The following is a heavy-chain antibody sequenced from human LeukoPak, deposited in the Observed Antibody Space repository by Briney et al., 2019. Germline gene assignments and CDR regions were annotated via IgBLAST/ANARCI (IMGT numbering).Heavy chain of an antibody. Sequence: SETLSLTCAVYGGSFSGYYWSWIRQPPGQGLELIGEIKHSGSTNYNPSLKSRVTISVDTSKNQFSLKLNSVTAADTAVYYCARGPRYSSGWYDYYGMDVWGQGTTVTVSS. CDR1: GGSFSGYY. CDR2: IKHSGST. D-gene: IGHD6-19*01. CDR3: ARGPRYSSGWYDYYGMDV. V-gene: IGHV4-34*01. J-gene: IGHJ6*02.